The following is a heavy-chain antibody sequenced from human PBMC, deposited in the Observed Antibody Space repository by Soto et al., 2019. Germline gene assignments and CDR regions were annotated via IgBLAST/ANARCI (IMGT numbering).Heavy chain of an antibody. J-gene: IGHJ3*02. D-gene: IGHD2-2*01. CDR2: ISGSGGST. V-gene: IGHV3-23*01. Sequence: GGSLRLSCAASGFTFSSYAMSWVRQAPGKGLEWVSAISGSGGSTYYADSVKGRFTISRDNSKNTLYLQMNSLRAEDTAVYYCAKAMRYYCSSTRCYHDAFDSWGQGTMVTFSS. CDR1: GFTFSSYA. CDR3: AKAMRYYCSSTRCYHDAFDS.